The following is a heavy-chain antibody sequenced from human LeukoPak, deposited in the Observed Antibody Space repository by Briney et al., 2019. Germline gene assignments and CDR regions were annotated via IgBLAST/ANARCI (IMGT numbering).Heavy chain of an antibody. CDR1: GGSISSSSYY. V-gene: IGHV4-39*07. J-gene: IGHJ6*02. CDR3: ARRVVVAATDYAMDV. CDR2: IYYSGST. Sequence: SETLSLTCTVSGGSISSSSYYWGWIRQPPGKGPEWIGTIYYSGSTYYNPSLKSRVTISVDTSKNQFSLKLSSVTAADTAVYYCARRVVVAATDYAMDVWGQGTTVTVSS. D-gene: IGHD2-15*01.